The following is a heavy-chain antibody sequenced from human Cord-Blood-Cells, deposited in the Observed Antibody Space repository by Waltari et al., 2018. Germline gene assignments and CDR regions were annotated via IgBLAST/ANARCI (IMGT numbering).Heavy chain of an antibody. CDR2: IYYSGST. D-gene: IGHD5-12*01. V-gene: IGHV4-31*03. CDR1: GGSLSSGGSY. CDR3: ARGGIVATSAHFDY. J-gene: IGHJ4*02. Sequence: QVQLQESGPGLVKPSQTLSLTCTVSGGSLSSGGSYWSWIRQHPGKGLEWIGYIYYSGSTYYNPSLKSRVTISVDTSKNQFSLKLSSVTAADTAVYYCARGGIVATSAHFDYWGQGTLVTVSS.